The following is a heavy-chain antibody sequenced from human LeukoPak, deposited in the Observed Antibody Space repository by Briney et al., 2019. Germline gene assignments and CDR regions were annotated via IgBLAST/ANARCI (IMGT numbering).Heavy chain of an antibody. D-gene: IGHD3-10*01. V-gene: IGHV3-30*01. Sequence: GRSLRLSCAASGFTFSSYAMHWVRQAPGKGLEWVAVISYDGSNKYYADSVKGRFTISRDNSKNTLYLQMNSLRAEDTAGYYCAREGGSGSYNWVDPWGQGTLVTVSS. CDR2: ISYDGSNK. J-gene: IGHJ5*02. CDR3: AREGGSGSYNWVDP. CDR1: GFTFSSYA.